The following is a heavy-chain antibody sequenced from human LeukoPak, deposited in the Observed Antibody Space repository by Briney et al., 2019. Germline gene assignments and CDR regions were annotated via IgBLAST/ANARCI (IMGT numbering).Heavy chain of an antibody. CDR2: FYNSGRS. CDR3: TRGAGWLIDY. CDR1: DDSISDYY. D-gene: IGHD3-16*01. V-gene: IGHV4-59*01. J-gene: IGHJ4*02. Sequence: SENLSLTCTVSDDSISDYYRGWIRQPPGKGLEWIGHFYNSGRSTYNPSLKSRVTISADTSKNHFSLKLNSVTTADTAVYYCTRGAGWLIDYWGQGILVTVSS.